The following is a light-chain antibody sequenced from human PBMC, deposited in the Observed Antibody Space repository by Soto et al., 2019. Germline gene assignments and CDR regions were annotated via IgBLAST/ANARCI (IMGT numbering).Light chain of an antibody. CDR2: EVS. Sequence: QSALTQPASVSGSPGQSITISCTGTSSDVGSYNYVSWYQQHPGKAPKLMIYEVSNRPSGVSNRFSGSKSGNTASLTISGLQAEDEADYYCSSYTSSSTYVFGTGTKLTFL. V-gene: IGLV2-14*01. J-gene: IGLJ1*01. CDR3: SSYTSSSTYV. CDR1: SSDVGSYNY.